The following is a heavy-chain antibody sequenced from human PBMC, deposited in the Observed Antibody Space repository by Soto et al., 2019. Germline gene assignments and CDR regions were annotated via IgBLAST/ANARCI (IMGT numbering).Heavy chain of an antibody. V-gene: IGHV5-51*01. CDR2: IYPGDSDT. CDR3: ASPHCSSTSCLTPDAFDI. J-gene: IGHJ3*02. D-gene: IGHD2-2*01. CDR1: GYSFTSYW. Sequence: PGESLKISCNGSGYSFTSYWIGWVRQMPGKGLEWMGIIYPGDSDTRYSPSFQGQVTISADKSISTAYLQWSSLKASDTAMYYCASPHCSSTSCLTPDAFDIWGQGTMVTVSS.